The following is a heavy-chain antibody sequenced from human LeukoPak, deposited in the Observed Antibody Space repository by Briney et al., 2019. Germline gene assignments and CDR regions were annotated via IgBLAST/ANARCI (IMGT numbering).Heavy chain of an antibody. J-gene: IGHJ3*02. D-gene: IGHD6-13*01. V-gene: IGHV3-66*01. CDR2: IFSGGST. CDR3: ARDLHGYASSWDI. Sequence: GGSLTLSCAASGFTVSSNSINWVRQAHGKGLEWVSVIFSGGSTFYADSVMGRFTVSRDNSKNTLYLQMNSLRAEDTAVYYCARDLHGYASSWDIWGQGTMVTVSS. CDR1: GFTVSSNS.